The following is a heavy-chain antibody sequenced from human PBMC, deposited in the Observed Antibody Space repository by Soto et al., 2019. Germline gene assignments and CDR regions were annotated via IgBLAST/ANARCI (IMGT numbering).Heavy chain of an antibody. J-gene: IGHJ5*02. V-gene: IGHV4-39*01. Sequence: SETLSLTCTVSGGSISSSSYYWGWIRQPPGKGLEWIGSIYYSGSTYYNPSLKSRVTISVDTSKNQFSLKLSSVTAADTAVYYCARRRESEAGDQNWFDTLGQGTPVPVSS. CDR2: IYYSGST. D-gene: IGHD6-13*01. CDR1: GGSISSSSYY. CDR3: ARRRESEAGDQNWFDT.